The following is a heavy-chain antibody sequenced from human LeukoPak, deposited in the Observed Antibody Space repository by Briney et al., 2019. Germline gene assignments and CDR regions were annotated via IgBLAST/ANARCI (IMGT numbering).Heavy chain of an antibody. J-gene: IGHJ4*02. CDR1: GFTFSSYA. CDR3: ARDMRDRDCSGGSCSADY. Sequence: GGSLRLSCAASGFTFSSYAMHGVRQAPGKGLEGVAVISYDGSNKYYADSVKGRFTISRDNSKNTLYLQMNSLRAEDTAVYYCARDMRDRDCSGGSCSADYWGQGTLVTVSS. D-gene: IGHD2-15*01. CDR2: ISYDGSNK. V-gene: IGHV3-30*04.